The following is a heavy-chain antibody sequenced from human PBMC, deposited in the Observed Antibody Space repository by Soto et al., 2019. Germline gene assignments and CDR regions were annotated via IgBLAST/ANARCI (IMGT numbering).Heavy chain of an antibody. CDR1: GFTSRKFW. D-gene: IGHD2-8*01. J-gene: IGHJ1*01. CDR3: AIQDCTNDVCLEAAVTVGGALET. CDR2: ISSDGTTT. V-gene: IGHV3-74*01. Sequence: EVQLVQSGGGLAQPGKSMRLSCAASGFTSRKFWMHWVRQVPGKGPLWVSYISSDGTTTDYADSVKRRFTISRDNAKDTLYLHMDSLRDEDTAVYYCAIQDCTNDVCLEAAVTVGGALETWGQGTLITVSS.